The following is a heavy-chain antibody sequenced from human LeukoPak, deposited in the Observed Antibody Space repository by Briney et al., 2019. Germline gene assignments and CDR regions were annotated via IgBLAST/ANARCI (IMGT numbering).Heavy chain of an antibody. CDR3: ARDLEYSYESSGYYSDDY. D-gene: IGHD3-22*01. CDR2: INPSGGSA. J-gene: IGHJ4*02. Sequence: GASVKVSCKASGYTFTSYYMHWVRQAPGQGLEWMGIINPSGGSANYAQKFRGRVTMTRDTSTSTVYMELSSLRSEGTAVYYCARDLEYSYESSGYYSDDYWGQGTLVTVSS. V-gene: IGHV1-46*03. CDR1: GYTFTSYY.